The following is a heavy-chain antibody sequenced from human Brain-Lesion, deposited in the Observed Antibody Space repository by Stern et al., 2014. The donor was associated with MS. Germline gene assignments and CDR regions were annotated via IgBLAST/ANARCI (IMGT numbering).Heavy chain of an antibody. Sequence: QVQLQESGPGLVKPSETLSLTCTVAGGSVSSTSYAWAWIRQPPGKGLEWIGTIYYIGNTYYSPSLKSRLTISLDTSKNQFYLPRRFGTAADTAVYYCAGEEDIRYCSGGSCTGNWFDPWGQGTLVTVSS. CDR2: IYYIGNT. V-gene: IGHV4-39*01. CDR1: GGSVSSTSYA. J-gene: IGHJ5*02. D-gene: IGHD2-15*01. CDR3: AGEEDIRYCSGGSCTGNWFDP.